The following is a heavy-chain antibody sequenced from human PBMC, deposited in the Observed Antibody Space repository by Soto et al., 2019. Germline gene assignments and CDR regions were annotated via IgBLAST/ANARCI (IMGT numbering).Heavy chain of an antibody. CDR1: GGYISSGDYS. V-gene: IGHV4-30-2*01. CDR3: ARSSASYCSGGSCYGYYFDY. D-gene: IGHD2-15*01. CDR2: IFHSGST. J-gene: IGHJ4*02. Sequence: SETMSLTCAVAGGYISSGDYSWSWIRQPPGKGLEWIGYIFHSGSTYYNPSLKSRVTMSLARSNNQVSLKLSSVTAADTAVYYCARSSASYCSGGSCYGYYFDYWGQGTLVTVSS.